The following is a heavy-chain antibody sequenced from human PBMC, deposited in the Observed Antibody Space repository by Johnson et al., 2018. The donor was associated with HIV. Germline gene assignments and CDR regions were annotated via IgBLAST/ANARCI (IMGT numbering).Heavy chain of an antibody. J-gene: IGHJ3*01. Sequence: QVQLVESGGGVVQPGGSLRLSCAASGFTFRNYAMHWVRQAPGKGLEWVAFIRSDGSNKSYADSVRGRFTISRDNSKNTLSLQVNTLRAEDTAVYYCAKEMYYFNSGNHFDAFHVWGQGTLVTVSS. D-gene: IGHD3-10*01. CDR3: AKEMYYFNSGNHFDAFHV. CDR2: IRSDGSNK. CDR1: GFTFRNYA. V-gene: IGHV3-30*02.